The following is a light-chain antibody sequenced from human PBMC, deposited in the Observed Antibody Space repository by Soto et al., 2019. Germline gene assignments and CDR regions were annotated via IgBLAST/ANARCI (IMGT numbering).Light chain of an antibody. Sequence: EIVMTQSPATLPVSPGERATLSCRASQSVSSNLAWYQQKPGQAPRFLIYGASTRATGIPARFSGSGSGTEFTLTISSLQSEDFAVYYCQQYDNWPLNFGGGTKVDIK. V-gene: IGKV3-15*01. J-gene: IGKJ4*01. CDR3: QQYDNWPLN. CDR2: GAS. CDR1: QSVSSN.